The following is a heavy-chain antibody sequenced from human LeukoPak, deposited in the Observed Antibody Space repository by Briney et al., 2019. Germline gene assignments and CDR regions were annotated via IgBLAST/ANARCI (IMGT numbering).Heavy chain of an antibody. J-gene: IGHJ4*02. CDR2: MKQDGSQQ. Sequence: GGSLRLPCVGSGFTLSNYYMSCVRQAPGEGLEWVANMKQDGSQQHYVDSVKGRFTISRDNAKNSLYLQMNSLRAEDTAVYYCVRDGSGVAAVWEWEMIHWGQGTLVTVSS. CDR3: VRDGSGVAAVWEWEMIH. V-gene: IGHV3-7*03. CDR1: GFTLSNYY. D-gene: IGHD6-13*01.